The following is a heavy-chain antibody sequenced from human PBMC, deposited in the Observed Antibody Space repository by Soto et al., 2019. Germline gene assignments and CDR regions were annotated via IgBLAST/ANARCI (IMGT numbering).Heavy chain of an antibody. CDR3: ARAMVRGVIMHYYYYMDV. J-gene: IGHJ6*03. CDR2: IWYDGSNK. V-gene: IGHV3-33*01. D-gene: IGHD3-10*01. CDR1: GFTFSSYG. Sequence: GGSLRLSCAASGFTFSSYGMHWVHQAPGKGLEWVAVIWYDGSNKYYADSVKGRFTISRDNSKNTLYLQMNSLRAEDTAVYYCARAMVRGVIMHYYYYMDVWGKGTTVTVSS.